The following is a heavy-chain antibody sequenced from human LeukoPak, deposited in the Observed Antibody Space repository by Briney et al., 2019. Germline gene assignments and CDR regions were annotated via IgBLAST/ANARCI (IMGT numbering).Heavy chain of an antibody. CDR1: GGSISSYY. CDR2: IYYSGSA. CDR3: GRGDSSGLDY. J-gene: IGHJ4*02. Sequence: SETLSLTCTVSGGSISSYYWSWIRQPPGKGLEWIGYIYYSGSANYNPSLKSRVTISVDTSKNQFSLKLSSVTAADTAVYYCGRGDSSGLDYWGQGTLVTVSS. D-gene: IGHD6-19*01. V-gene: IGHV4-59*08.